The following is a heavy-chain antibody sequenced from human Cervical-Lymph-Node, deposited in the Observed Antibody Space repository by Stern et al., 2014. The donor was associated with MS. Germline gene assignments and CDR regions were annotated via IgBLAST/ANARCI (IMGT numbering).Heavy chain of an antibody. Sequence: QVQLVQSGAEVKKPGASVKVSCKASGYSFTGYDMHWVRQAPGQGLELMGRINPNSGGTNYEQKFDGRVTMTRDTSINTAYMELSSLRSDDTAVYYCATVGTSDYWGQGTLVTVSS. CDR3: ATVGTSDY. CDR1: GYSFTGYD. J-gene: IGHJ4*02. CDR2: INPNSGGT. V-gene: IGHV1-2*06.